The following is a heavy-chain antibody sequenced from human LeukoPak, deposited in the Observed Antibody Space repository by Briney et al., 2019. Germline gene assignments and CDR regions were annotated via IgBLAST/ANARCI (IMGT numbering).Heavy chain of an antibody. CDR3: AGSLGYCTSNVCYLKY. CDR2: INPSGGRT. J-gene: IGHJ4*02. CDR1: GYTFTSYY. Sequence: ASVKVSCKASGYTFTSYYMHWVRQAPGQGLEWMGIINPSGGRTSYAQKFQGRVTMTRDMSTSTVYMELSSLRPDDTAVYYCAGSLGYCTSNVCYLKYWGQGTLVTVSS. D-gene: IGHD2-8*01. V-gene: IGHV1-46*01.